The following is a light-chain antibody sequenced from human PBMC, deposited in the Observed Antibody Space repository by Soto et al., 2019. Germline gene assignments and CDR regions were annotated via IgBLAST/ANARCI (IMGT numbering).Light chain of an antibody. CDR1: SSNIGSNY. CDR2: ENN. Sequence: QSVLTQPPSVSAAPRQKVTISCSGSSSNIGSNYVSWYQQLPGTAPKLLIYENNKRPSGIPDRFSGSKSGTSATLGITGLQTGDEADYYCGTWDSSLSAGVFGGGTKLTVL. J-gene: IGLJ2*01. CDR3: GTWDSSLSAGV. V-gene: IGLV1-51*02.